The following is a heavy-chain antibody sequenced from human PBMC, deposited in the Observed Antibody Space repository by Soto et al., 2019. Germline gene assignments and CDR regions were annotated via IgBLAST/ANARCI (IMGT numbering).Heavy chain of an antibody. D-gene: IGHD2-8*01. CDR2: ISGYNGDT. V-gene: IGHV1-18*01. CDR3: AKNGQPPYYYYGLDV. Sequence: QGQLVQSGDEVKKPGASVKVSCKASGYTFSRYGISWVRQAPGQGLEWMGWISGYNGDTNYAQKFQGRVTMTIDTSTTTAYMELRGLTSDVTAIYYCAKNGQPPYYYYGLDVWGQGTTVTVSS. J-gene: IGHJ6*02. CDR1: GYTFSRYG.